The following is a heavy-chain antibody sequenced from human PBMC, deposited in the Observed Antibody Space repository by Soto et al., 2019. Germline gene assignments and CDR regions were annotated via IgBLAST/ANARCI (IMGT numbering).Heavy chain of an antibody. CDR3: ARGGFENYYDSSGTPRGNWFDP. CDR2: INHSGST. V-gene: IGHV4-34*01. Sequence: QVQLQKWGAGLLKPSETLSLTCAVYGGSFSGYYWSWIRQPPGKGLEWIGEINHSGSTNYNPSLKSRVTISVDTSKNQFSLKLSSVTAADTAVYYCARGGFENYYDSSGTPRGNWFDPWGQGTLVTVSS. J-gene: IGHJ5*02. CDR1: GGSFSGYY. D-gene: IGHD3-22*01.